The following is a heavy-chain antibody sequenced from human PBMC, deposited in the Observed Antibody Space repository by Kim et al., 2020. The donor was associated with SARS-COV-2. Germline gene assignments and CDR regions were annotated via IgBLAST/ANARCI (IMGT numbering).Heavy chain of an antibody. V-gene: IGHV3-15*01. D-gene: IGHD2-2*01. Sequence: PVKGRFTISRDDSKNTLYLQMNSLKTEDTAVYYCTTYCSSTSCYLGAFDIWGQGTMVTVSS. CDR3: TTYCSSTSCYLGAFDI. J-gene: IGHJ3*02.